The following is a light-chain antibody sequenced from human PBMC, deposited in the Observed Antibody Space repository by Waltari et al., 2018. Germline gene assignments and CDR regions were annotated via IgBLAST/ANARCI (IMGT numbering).Light chain of an antibody. V-gene: IGLV1-44*01. Sequence: QSVLTQPPPASGTPGQRVTIPCSGTSSNIGSNTVNWYQPLPGTAPKLLIYSNNQRPSGVPDRFSCSKVGTSGSLAIRGLQSEDEAGYYCAAWDDSLNGFWVFGGGTKLTVL. CDR3: AAWDDSLNGFWV. CDR2: SNN. CDR1: SSNIGSNT. J-gene: IGLJ3*02.